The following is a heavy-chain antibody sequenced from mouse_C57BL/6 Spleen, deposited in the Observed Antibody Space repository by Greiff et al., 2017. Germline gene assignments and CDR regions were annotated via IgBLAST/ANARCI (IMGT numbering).Heavy chain of an antibody. J-gene: IGHJ2*01. D-gene: IGHD2-2*01. CDR2: INPSSGYT. V-gene: IGHV1-7*01. CDR3: AREGVTTYY. Sequence: QVQLKESGAELAKPGASVKLSCKASGYTFPRSWMPWVKQRPGQGLEWIGYINPSSGYTKYNQKFKDTATLTADKSSSTAYMQLSSLTYEDSAVYYCAREGVTTYYWGQGTTLTVSS. CDR1: GYTFPRSW.